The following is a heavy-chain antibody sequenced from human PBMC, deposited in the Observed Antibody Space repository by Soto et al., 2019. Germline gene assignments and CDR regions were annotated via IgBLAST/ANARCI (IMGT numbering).Heavy chain of an antibody. D-gene: IGHD5-12*01. CDR1: VYSFTSYW. V-gene: IGHV5-51*01. CDR3: ARRRGRDGYPTPFDY. CDR2: IYPGDSDT. Sequence: GESLKISCKGSVYSFTSYWIGWVRQMPGKGLEWMGIIYPGDSDTRYSPSFQGQVTISADKSISTAYLQWSSLKASDTAMYYCARRRGRDGYPTPFDYWGQGTLVTVSS. J-gene: IGHJ4*02.